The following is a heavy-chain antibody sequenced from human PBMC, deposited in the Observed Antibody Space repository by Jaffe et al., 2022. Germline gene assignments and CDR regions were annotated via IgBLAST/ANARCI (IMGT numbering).Heavy chain of an antibody. Sequence: QVQLVQSGAEVKKPGASVKVSCKASGYTFTSYYMHWVRQAPGQGLEWMGIINPSGGSTSYAQKFQGRVTMTRDTSTSTVYMELSSLRSEDTAVYYCAREPSYYDYIWGNRGQYYFDYWGQGTLVTVSS. D-gene: IGHD3-16*01. V-gene: IGHV1-46*03. CDR1: GYTFTSYY. CDR3: AREPSYYDYIWGNRGQYYFDY. J-gene: IGHJ4*02. CDR2: INPSGGST.